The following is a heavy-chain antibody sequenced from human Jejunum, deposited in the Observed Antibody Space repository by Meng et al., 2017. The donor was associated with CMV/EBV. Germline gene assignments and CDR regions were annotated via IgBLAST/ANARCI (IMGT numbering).Heavy chain of an antibody. V-gene: IGHV1-18*01. Sequence: TTNGISWVRQAPEQGLEWLGWISTYNGNTNYAQRFQGRVTLTTDTSTSTAYMELRSLRSDDTAVYYCARGALDCSGGSCYHREYYDYWGQGTLVTVSS. D-gene: IGHD2-15*01. J-gene: IGHJ4*02. CDR3: ARGALDCSGGSCYHREYYDY. CDR2: ISTYNGNT. CDR1: TTNG.